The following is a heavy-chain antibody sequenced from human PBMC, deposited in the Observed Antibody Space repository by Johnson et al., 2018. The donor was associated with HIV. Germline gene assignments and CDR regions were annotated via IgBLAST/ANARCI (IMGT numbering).Heavy chain of an antibody. CDR1: GFTFSSYA. D-gene: IGHD1-26*01. CDR2: ISYDGSNK. J-gene: IGHJ3*02. CDR3: ARDLIGWELRGACDI. V-gene: IGHV3-30*04. Sequence: VQLVESGGGVVQPGRSLRLSCAASGFTFSSYAMHWVRQAPGKGLEWVAVISYDGSNKYYADSVKGRFTISRDNAKNSLYLQMNSLRAEDTALYYCARDLIGWELRGACDIWGQGTMVTVSS.